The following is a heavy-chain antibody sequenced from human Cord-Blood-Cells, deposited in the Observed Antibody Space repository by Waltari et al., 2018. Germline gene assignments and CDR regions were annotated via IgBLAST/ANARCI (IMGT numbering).Heavy chain of an antibody. J-gene: IGHJ4*02. CDR2: ISDDGSNK. V-gene: IGHV3-30*18. Sequence: QVQLVESGGGVVQPGRSLRLSCAASGFTFSSDGMHWVRQAPGKGLEWVAVISDDGSNKYYADSVKGRFTISRDNSKNTLYLQMNSLRAEDTAVYYCAKGGAYSNYFDYWGQGTLVTVSS. CDR1: GFTFSSDG. CDR3: AKGGAYSNYFDY. D-gene: IGHD4-4*01.